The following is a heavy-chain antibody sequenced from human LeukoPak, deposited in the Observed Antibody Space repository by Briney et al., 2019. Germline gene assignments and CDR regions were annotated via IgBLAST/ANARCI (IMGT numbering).Heavy chain of an antibody. J-gene: IGHJ4*02. CDR1: GGSFSGYY. Sequence: SETLSLTCAVYGGSFSGYYWSWIRQPPGKGLEWIGSMYHSGSTYYNPSLKSRVTISVDTSKNQFSLKLSSVTAADTAVFYCAFGEFLDYWGQGTLVTVSS. D-gene: IGHD3-10*01. CDR2: MYHSGST. V-gene: IGHV4-34*01. CDR3: AFGEFLDY.